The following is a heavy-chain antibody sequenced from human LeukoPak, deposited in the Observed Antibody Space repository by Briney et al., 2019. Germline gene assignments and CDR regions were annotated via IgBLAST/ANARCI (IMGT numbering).Heavy chain of an antibody. CDR1: GFTFSSYS. CDR2: ISSSSSTI. V-gene: IGHV3-48*01. CDR3: TRAPDGPFAVAFDI. J-gene: IGHJ3*02. D-gene: IGHD1-14*01. Sequence: GGSLRLSCAASGFTFSSYSMNWVRQAPGKGLEWVSYISSSSSTIYYADSVKGRFTISRDNAKNSLYLQMNSLRAEDTAVYCGTRAPDGPFAVAFDIWGQGTMVTVSS.